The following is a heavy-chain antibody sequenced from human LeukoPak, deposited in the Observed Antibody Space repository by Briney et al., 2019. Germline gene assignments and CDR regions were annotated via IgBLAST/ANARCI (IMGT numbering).Heavy chain of an antibody. CDR1: GYTFTSYD. CDR3: ARGEVPAAHLLDYYYYYMDV. D-gene: IGHD2-2*01. CDR2: MNPNSGNT. V-gene: IGHV1-8*03. Sequence: GASVKVSCKASGYTFTSYDINWVRQATGQGLEWMGWMNPNSGNTGYAQKFQGRVTITRNTSISTAYMELSSLRSEDTAVYYCARGEVPAAHLLDYYYYYMDVWGKGTTVTVSS. J-gene: IGHJ6*03.